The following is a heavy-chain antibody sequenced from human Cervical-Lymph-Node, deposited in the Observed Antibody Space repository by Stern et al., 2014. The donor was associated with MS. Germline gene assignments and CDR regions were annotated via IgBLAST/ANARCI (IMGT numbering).Heavy chain of an antibody. J-gene: IGHJ4*02. CDR1: GYSISNGYW. D-gene: IGHD6-13*01. CDR2: IDNSGSTT. Sequence: QLQLQESGPGLVKPSGTLSLTCSVSGYSISNGYWWSWVRQPPGKGLEWIGEIDNSGSTTSYNPSLGSRVTISVDSSKIHLSLRLTSVTAADTAVYYCARNGHYSSDYWGQGTLVTVSS. CDR3: ARNGHYSSDY. V-gene: IGHV4-4*02.